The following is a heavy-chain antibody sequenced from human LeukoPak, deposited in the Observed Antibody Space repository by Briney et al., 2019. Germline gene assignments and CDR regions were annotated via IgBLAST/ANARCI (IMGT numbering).Heavy chain of an antibody. CDR3: AREGLPPMHGAVTIYYFDY. Sequence: PGGSLRLSCAASGFTFSSYWMSWVRQAPGKGLEWVANIKQDGSEKYYVDSVKGRFTISRDNAKNSLYLQMNSLRAEDTAVYYCAREGLPPMHGAVTIYYFDYWGQGTLVTVSS. D-gene: IGHD4-17*01. V-gene: IGHV3-7*01. CDR2: IKQDGSEK. J-gene: IGHJ4*02. CDR1: GFTFSSYW.